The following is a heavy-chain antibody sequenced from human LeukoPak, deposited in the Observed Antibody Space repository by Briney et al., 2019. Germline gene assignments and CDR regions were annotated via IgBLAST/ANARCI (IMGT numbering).Heavy chain of an antibody. CDR2: TSGSSGSTI. CDR3: AREIAAAGHDAFDI. CDR1: GFTFSRYG. D-gene: IGHD6-13*01. Sequence: PGGSLRLSCKASGFTFSRYGMNWVRQAPGRGLEWLSYTSGSSGSTIYYAQSVRGRFTISRDNSKNTLYLQMNSLRAEDTAVYYCAREIAAAGHDAFDIWGQGTMVTVSS. J-gene: IGHJ3*02. V-gene: IGHV3-48*01.